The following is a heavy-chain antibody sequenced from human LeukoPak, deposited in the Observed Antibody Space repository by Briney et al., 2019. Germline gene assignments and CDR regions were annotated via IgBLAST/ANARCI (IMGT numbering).Heavy chain of an antibody. V-gene: IGHV4-38-2*02. CDR2: IYTSGST. Sequence: PSETLSLTCTVSGYSISSGYYWGWIRQPPGKGLEWIGRIYTSGSTNYNPSLKSRVTMSVDTSKNQFSLKLSSVTAADTAVYYCARDLGNAFDIWGQGTMVTVSS. CDR1: GYSISSGYY. D-gene: IGHD7-27*01. CDR3: ARDLGNAFDI. J-gene: IGHJ3*02.